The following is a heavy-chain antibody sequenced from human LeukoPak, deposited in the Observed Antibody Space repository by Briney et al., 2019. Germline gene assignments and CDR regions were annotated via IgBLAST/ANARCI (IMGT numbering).Heavy chain of an antibody. CDR2: ISFHGTDT. CDR1: GFTFISYA. J-gene: IGHJ5*02. CDR3: ARAPPGWYWFDP. Sequence: GGSLRLSCAASGFTFISYAIHWVRQAPGKGLEWVAVISFHGTDTFYADSVKGRFTISRDNSKNTLYLQMSSLRGDDTAVYYCARAPPGWYWFDPWGQGTLVTVSP. D-gene: IGHD6-19*01. V-gene: IGHV3-30*04.